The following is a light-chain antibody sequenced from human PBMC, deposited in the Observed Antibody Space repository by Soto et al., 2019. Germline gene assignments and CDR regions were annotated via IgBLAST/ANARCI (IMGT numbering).Light chain of an antibody. J-gene: IGLJ2*01. CDR3: LLYYGGVRV. V-gene: IGLV7-43*01. Sequence: QAVVTQEPSLTVSPGRKVTLTCASSTVAVTSGHYPNWYQQKPGQAPRALSYSTFNIHSWTPARLSGSLLGGKAALTLSGAQLEEEAEYYCLLYYGGVRVFGGGTKLTVL. CDR2: STF. CDR1: TVAVTSGHY.